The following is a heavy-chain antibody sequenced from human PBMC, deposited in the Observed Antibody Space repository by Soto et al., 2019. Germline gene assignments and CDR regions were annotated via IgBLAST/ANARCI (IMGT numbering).Heavy chain of an antibody. CDR3: ARVISYDILTGFGYFDY. CDR2: IYYSGST. CDR1: GGSISSYY. D-gene: IGHD3-9*01. Sequence: PSETLSLTCTVSGGSISSYYCSWIRQPPGKGLEWIGYIYYSGSTNYNPSLKSRVTISVDTSKNQFSLKLSSVTAADTAVYYCARVISYDILTGFGYFDYWGQGTLVTVSS. V-gene: IGHV4-59*01. J-gene: IGHJ4*02.